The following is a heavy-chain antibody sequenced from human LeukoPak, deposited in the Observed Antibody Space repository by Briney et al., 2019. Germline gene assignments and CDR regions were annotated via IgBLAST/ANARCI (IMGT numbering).Heavy chain of an antibody. CDR2: IYSGGTT. V-gene: IGHV3-53*01. D-gene: IGHD3/OR15-3a*01. CDR3: GRHDSWAGWFDP. Sequence: GGSLRLSCAASGFTVSDDYMSWVRQAPGKGLEWVSVIYSGGTTYSADSVKGRFTISRDNSKNTLYLQMNSLRAEDTAVYYCGRHDSWAGWFDPWGQGTLVTVSS. CDR1: GFTVSDDY. J-gene: IGHJ5*02.